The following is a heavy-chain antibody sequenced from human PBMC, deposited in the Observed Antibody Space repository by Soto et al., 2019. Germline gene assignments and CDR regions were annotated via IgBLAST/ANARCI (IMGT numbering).Heavy chain of an antibody. D-gene: IGHD6-13*01. V-gene: IGHV1-3*01. J-gene: IGHJ5*02. CDR3: VRRHVSATGIDWFDP. Sequence: ASVKVSCKASGYTFTSYGIHWVRQAPGQRLEWMGWINAANGDTKYSPKFKGRVTITGDTSASTAYMELSSLRSEDTAVYYCVRRHVSATGIDWFDPWGQGTLVTVSS. CDR2: INAANGDT. CDR1: GYTFTSYG.